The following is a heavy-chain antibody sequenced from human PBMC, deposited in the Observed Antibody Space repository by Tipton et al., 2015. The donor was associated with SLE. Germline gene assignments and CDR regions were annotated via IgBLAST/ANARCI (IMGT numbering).Heavy chain of an antibody. CDR2: ISSSSSYI. CDR1: GFTFDDYA. V-gene: IGHV3-21*01. D-gene: IGHD5-12*01. Sequence: SLRLSCAASGFTFDDYAMHWVRQAPGKGLEWVSSISSSSSYIYYADSVKGRFTISRDNAKNSLYLQMNSLRAEDTAVYYCARDWSMYSGYDRDFDYWGQGTLVTVSS. CDR3: ARDWSMYSGYDRDFDY. J-gene: IGHJ4*02.